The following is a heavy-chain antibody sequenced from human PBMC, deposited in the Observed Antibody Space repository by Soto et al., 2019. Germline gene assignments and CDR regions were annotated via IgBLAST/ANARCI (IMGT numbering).Heavy chain of an antibody. V-gene: IGHV4-31*03. D-gene: IGHD1-7*01. J-gene: IGHJ5*02. CDR3: AREATGTLYNWFDP. CDR1: GGSISSGGYY. CDR2: IYYSGST. Sequence: PSETLSLTCTVSGGSISSGGYYWSWIRQHPGKGLEWIGYIYYSGSTYYNPSLKSRVTISVDTSKNQFPLKLSSVTAADTAVYYCAREATGTLYNWFDPWGQGTLVTVSS.